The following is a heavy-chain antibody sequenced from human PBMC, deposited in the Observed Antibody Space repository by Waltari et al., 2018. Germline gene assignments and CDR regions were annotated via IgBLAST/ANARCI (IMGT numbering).Heavy chain of an antibody. V-gene: IGHV3-7*01. J-gene: IGHJ1*01. Sequence: EVQLVESGGGLVQPGGSLRRLCAASGFPFNTFWLIWVRQAPGKGLEWLANINQGGGEKYYVDSLKGRFTISRDNAKNSLYLQMTSLRAEDTAVYYCARHAWGYFQYWGQGTLVTVSS. CDR1: GFPFNTFW. CDR3: ARHAWGYFQY. D-gene: IGHD3-16*01. CDR2: INQGGGEK.